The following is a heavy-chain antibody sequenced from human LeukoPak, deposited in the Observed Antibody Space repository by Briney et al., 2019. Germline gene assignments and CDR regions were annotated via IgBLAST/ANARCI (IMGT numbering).Heavy chain of an antibody. CDR3: ARASRLPITIFGVVNYYYGMDV. D-gene: IGHD3-3*01. CDR2: INHSGST. Sequence: SETLSLTCTVSGGSISSYYWSWIRQPAGKGLEWIGEINHSGSTNYNPSLKSRVTISVDTSKNQFSLKLSSVTAADTAVYYCARASRLPITIFGVVNYYYGMDVWGQGTTVTVSS. CDR1: GGSISSYY. V-gene: IGHV4-34*01. J-gene: IGHJ6*02.